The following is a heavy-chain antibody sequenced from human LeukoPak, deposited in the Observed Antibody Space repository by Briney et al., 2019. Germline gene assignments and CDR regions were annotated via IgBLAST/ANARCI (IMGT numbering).Heavy chain of an antibody. CDR2: ISYDGSNK. CDR3: ARDGEHIVVVYYFDY. V-gene: IGHV3-30-3*01. D-gene: IGHD2-21*01. CDR1: GFTFSSYA. J-gene: IGHJ4*02. Sequence: GGSLRLSCAASGFTFSSYAMHWVRQAPGKGLEWVAVISYDGSNKYYADSVKGRFTISRDNSKNTLYLQMNSLRTEDTAVYYCARDGEHIVVVYYFDYWGQGTLVTVSS.